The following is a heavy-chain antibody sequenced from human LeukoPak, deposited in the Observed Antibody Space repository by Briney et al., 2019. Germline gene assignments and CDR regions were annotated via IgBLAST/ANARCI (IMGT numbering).Heavy chain of an antibody. J-gene: IGHJ5*02. CDR1: GFSVSSNY. V-gene: IGHV3-74*01. Sequence: PGGSLRLSCAASGFSVSSNYMSWVRQAPGKGLEWVSRINSDGSSTSYADSVKGRFTISRGNAKNTLYLQMNSLRAVDTAVYYCVRVAIAAAQGRGSFNWFDPWGQGTLVTVSS. CDR3: VRVAIAAAQGRGSFNWFDP. CDR2: INSDGSST. D-gene: IGHD6-13*01.